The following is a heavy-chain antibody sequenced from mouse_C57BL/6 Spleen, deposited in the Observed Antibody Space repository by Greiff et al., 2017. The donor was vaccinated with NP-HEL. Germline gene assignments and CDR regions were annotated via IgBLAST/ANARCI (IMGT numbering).Heavy chain of an antibody. Sequence: VQLQQSGAELVRPGASVKLSCTASGFNIKDDYMPWVKQRPEQGLEWIGWIDPENGDTEYASKFQGKATITADTSSNTAYLQLSSLTSEDTAVYYCTTPRTTVVGGAMDYWGQGTSVTVSS. J-gene: IGHJ4*01. V-gene: IGHV14-4*01. D-gene: IGHD1-1*01. CDR3: TTPRTTVVGGAMDY. CDR2: IDPENGDT. CDR1: GFNIKDDY.